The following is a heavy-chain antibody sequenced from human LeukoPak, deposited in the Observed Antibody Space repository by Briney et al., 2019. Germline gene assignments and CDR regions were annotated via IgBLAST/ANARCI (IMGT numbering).Heavy chain of an antibody. V-gene: IGHV1-18*01. CDR2: ISAYNGNT. CDR3: ARSSGSGSPPGY. Sequence: ASVKVSCKASGYTFTSYGISWVRQAPGQGLEWMGWISAYNGNTNYAQKLQGRVTMTTDTSTSTAYMELRSLRSDDTAVYHRARSSGSGSPPGYWGQGTLVTVSS. CDR1: GYTFTSYG. D-gene: IGHD3-10*01. J-gene: IGHJ4*02.